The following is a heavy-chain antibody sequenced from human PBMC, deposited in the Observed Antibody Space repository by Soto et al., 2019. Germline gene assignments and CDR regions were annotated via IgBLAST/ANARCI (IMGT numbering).Heavy chain of an antibody. CDR1: GGSISSYY. Sequence: SETLSLTCTVSGGSISSYYWSWIRQPPGKGLEWIGYIYYSGSTNYNPSLKSRVTISVDTSKNQFSLKLSSVTAADTAVYYCARALDYFDYWGQGTLVTVSS. V-gene: IGHV4-59*01. J-gene: IGHJ4*02. CDR2: IYYSGST. CDR3: ARALDYFDY.